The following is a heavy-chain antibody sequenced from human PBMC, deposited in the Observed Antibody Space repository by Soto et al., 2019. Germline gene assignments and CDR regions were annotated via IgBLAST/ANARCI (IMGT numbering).Heavy chain of an antibody. CDR3: ARRSITMIRGVMKDWFDP. CDR1: GGSITSGSYY. V-gene: IGHV4-39*01. J-gene: IGHJ5*02. CDR2: SYYSGST. Sequence: QLLESGPGLVKPSETLSLTCTVSGGSITSGSYYWGWIRQPPGKGLEWIATSYYSGSTYYNPSLKSRVTISVDPSKSQFSLNLSSVTATDTAVYYCARRSITMIRGVMKDWFDPWGQGTLVTVSS. D-gene: IGHD3-10*01.